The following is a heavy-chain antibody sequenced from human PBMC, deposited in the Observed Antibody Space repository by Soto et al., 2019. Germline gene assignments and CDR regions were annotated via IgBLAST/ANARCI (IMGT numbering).Heavy chain of an antibody. CDR3: ARGGIAARPWYQYGMDV. Sequence: SVKVSCEASGGTFSSYAISWVRQAPRQGLEWMGGIIPIFGTAKYAQKFQGRVTITADESTSTAYMELSSLRSEDTDVYYCARGGIAARPWYQYGMDVWGQGTTVTVSS. V-gene: IGHV1-69*13. CDR1: GGTFSSYA. CDR2: IIPIFGTA. J-gene: IGHJ6*02. D-gene: IGHD6-6*01.